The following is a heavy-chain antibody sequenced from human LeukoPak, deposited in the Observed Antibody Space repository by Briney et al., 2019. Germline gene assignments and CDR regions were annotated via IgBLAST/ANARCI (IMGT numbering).Heavy chain of an antibody. V-gene: IGHV1-69*04. CDR1: VATFGSYA. CDR3: ASQFLLPFDF. Sequence: SVKVSCKAPVATFGSYAISWVRLAHGPGLEWMGRTIPILGIAKYAQKFQSRLTITADTTSSTALFLQTNILTADTAVYYCASQFLLPFDFWGRGTLVTVSS. D-gene: IGHD3-22*01. CDR2: TIPILGIA. J-gene: IGHJ4*02.